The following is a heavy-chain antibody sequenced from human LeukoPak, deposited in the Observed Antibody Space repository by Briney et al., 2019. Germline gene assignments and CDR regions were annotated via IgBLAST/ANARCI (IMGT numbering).Heavy chain of an antibody. CDR2: IYYSGST. CDR3: ARGLYKGDYWYWFDP. CDR1: GGSISSYY. D-gene: IGHD4-17*01. Sequence: SETLSPTCTVSGGSISSYYWSWIRQPPGKGLEWIGYIYYSGSTNYNLSLKSRVTISVDTSKNQFSLKLSSVTAADTAVYYCARGLYKGDYWYWFDPWGQGTLVTVSS. V-gene: IGHV4-59*01. J-gene: IGHJ5*02.